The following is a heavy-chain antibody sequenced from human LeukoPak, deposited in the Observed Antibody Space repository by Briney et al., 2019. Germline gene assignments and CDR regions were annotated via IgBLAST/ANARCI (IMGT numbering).Heavy chain of an antibody. Sequence: GASVKVSCKASRYTFTSYGISWVRQAPGQGLEWMGWISAYNGNTNYAQKLQGRVTMTTDTSTSTAYMELRSLRSDDTAVYYCARGRGYYDSSGYYYDGYFQHWGQGTLVTVSS. D-gene: IGHD3-22*01. V-gene: IGHV1-18*01. CDR1: RYTFTSYG. CDR3: ARGRGYYDSSGYYYDGYFQH. J-gene: IGHJ1*01. CDR2: ISAYNGNT.